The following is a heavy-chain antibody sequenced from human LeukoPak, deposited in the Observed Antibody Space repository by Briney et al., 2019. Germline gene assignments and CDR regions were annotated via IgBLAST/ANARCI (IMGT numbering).Heavy chain of an antibody. CDR3: AKGFTGMDF. Sequence: GGSLRLSCAASGFAFSSYGMHWVRQAPGKGLEWVAVISYDGSNKYYADSVKGRFSISRDNSRNTLYLQMNGLRAEDTAVYYCAKGFTGMDFWGQGSLVTVSS. J-gene: IGHJ4*02. D-gene: IGHD3-16*01. CDR2: ISYDGSNK. V-gene: IGHV3-30*18. CDR1: GFAFSSYG.